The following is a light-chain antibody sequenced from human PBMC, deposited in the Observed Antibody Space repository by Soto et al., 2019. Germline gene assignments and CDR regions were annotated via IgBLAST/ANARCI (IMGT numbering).Light chain of an antibody. V-gene: IGKV3-20*01. CDR2: GAS. Sequence: IVMAHSPATLLVSPWEIATRSCRASQSVSSNLAWYQQKPGQAPRLLIYGASSRATGIPDRFSGSGSGTDFTLTISRLEPEDFAVYYCQQYGSSRFGQGTRLEIK. J-gene: IGKJ5*01. CDR3: QQYGSSR. CDR1: QSVSSN.